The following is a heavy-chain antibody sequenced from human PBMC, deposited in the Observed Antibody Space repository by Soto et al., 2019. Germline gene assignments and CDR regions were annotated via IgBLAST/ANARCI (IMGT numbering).Heavy chain of an antibody. J-gene: IGHJ6*02. CDR3: ARDSLGYYDSSGYPARGYYYYGMDV. CDR2: IYYSGST. V-gene: IGHV4-31*03. D-gene: IGHD3-22*01. Sequence: SETLSLTCTVSGGSISSGGYYWSWIRQHPGKGLEWIGYIYYSGSTYYNPSLKSRVTISVDTSKNPFSLKLSSVTAADPAVYYCARDSLGYYDSSGYPARGYYYYGMDVWGQGTTVTVSS. CDR1: GGSISSGGYY.